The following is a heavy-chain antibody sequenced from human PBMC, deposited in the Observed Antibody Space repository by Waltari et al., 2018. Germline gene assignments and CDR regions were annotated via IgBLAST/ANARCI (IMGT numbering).Heavy chain of an antibody. Sequence: QVQLVQSGAEVKKPGASVKVSCKASGYTFTSYYMHWVRQAPGQGLEWMGIINPSGGSTSDAQKFQGRVTMTRDTSTSTVYMELSSLRSEDTAVYYCARDNWNYGNDYYYYYGMDVWGQGTTVTVSS. J-gene: IGHJ6*02. CDR1: GYTFTSYY. CDR3: ARDNWNYGNDYYYYYGMDV. D-gene: IGHD1-7*01. CDR2: INPSGGST. V-gene: IGHV1-46*01.